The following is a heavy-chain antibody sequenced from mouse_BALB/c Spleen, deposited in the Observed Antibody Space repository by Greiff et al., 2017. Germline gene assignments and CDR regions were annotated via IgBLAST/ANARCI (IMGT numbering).Heavy chain of an antibody. V-gene: IGHV1-9*01. J-gene: IGHJ3*01. D-gene: IGHD3-3*01. CDR1: GYTFSSYW. CDR3: AREGIPFAY. Sequence: VKLVESGAELMKPGASVKISCKATGYTFSSYWIEWVKQRPGHGLEWIGEILPGSGSTNYNEKFKGKATFTADTSSNTAYMQLSSLTSEDSAVYYCAREGIPFAYWGQGTLVTVSA. CDR2: ILPGSGST.